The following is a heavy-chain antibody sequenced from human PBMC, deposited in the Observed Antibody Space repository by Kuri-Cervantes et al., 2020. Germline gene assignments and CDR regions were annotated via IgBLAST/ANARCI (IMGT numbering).Heavy chain of an antibody. Sequence: SWVRQAPGKGLEWIGYIYNSGSTYYNPSLKSRVTISVDTSMNQFSLKLSSLTAADTAVYYCARDSQYYYDSSGSDAFDIWGQGTMVTVSS. J-gene: IGHJ3*02. CDR2: IYNSGST. V-gene: IGHV4-31*02. D-gene: IGHD3-22*01. CDR3: ARDSQYYYDSSGSDAFDI.